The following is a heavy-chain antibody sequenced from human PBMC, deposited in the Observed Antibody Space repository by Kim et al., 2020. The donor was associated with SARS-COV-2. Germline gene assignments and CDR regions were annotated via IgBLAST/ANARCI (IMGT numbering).Heavy chain of an antibody. CDR2: INPNSGGT. Sequence: ASVKVSCKASGYTFTGYYMHWVRQAPGQGLEWMGRINPNSGGTNYAQKFQGRVTMTRDTSISTAYMELSRLRSDDTAVYYCARGVTGITIFGAWTDWFDPWGQGTLVTVSS. D-gene: IGHD3-3*01. CDR1: GYTFTGYY. J-gene: IGHJ5*02. V-gene: IGHV1-2*06. CDR3: ARGVTGITIFGAWTDWFDP.